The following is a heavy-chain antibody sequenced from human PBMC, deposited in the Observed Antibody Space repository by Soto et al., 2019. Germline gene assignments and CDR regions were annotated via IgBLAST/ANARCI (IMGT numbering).Heavy chain of an antibody. CDR2: INSDGTTA. D-gene: IGHD3-10*01. CDR3: AKDGEGVANFDY. V-gene: IGHV3-74*01. J-gene: IGHJ4*02. Sequence: EVQLVEAGGGVVQPGGSLSLSCAASGFTFSTNLMHWVRQGPGKGLVWVSRINSDGTTAAYADSVQGRFTISRDNAKNTLYLHMTSLRGEDTAVYYCAKDGEGVANFDYWGQGTLVTVSS. CDR1: GFTFSTNL.